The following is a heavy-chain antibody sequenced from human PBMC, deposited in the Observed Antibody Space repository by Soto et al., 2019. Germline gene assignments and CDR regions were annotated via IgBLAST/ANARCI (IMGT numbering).Heavy chain of an antibody. Sequence: QVQLQESGPGLVKPSETLSLTCSISGVSINTDIYYWGWIRQPPGKGLEWIGTIYYTGTTYYSPSLKSRVTLSVDSSKKEFSLTLRSVTAADTAMYFCARRAGKYDRTLGHMGDLPLNEDGFDIWGQGTMVIVS. V-gene: IGHV4-39*01. J-gene: IGHJ3*02. CDR1: GVSINTDIYY. CDR2: IYYTGTT. D-gene: IGHD1-26*01. CDR3: ARRAGKYDRTLGHMGDLPLNEDGFDI.